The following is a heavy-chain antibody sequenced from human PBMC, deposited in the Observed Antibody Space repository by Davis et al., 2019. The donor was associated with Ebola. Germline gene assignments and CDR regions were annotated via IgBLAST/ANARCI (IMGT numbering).Heavy chain of an antibody. Sequence: ASVKVSCKASGYTFTGYYMHWVRQAPGQGLEWMGWINPNSGGTNYAQKFQGRVTMTRDTSASTAYMELSSLRSEDTAVYYCARPLGPYAFDIWGQGTMVTVSS. CDR2: INPNSGGT. V-gene: IGHV1-2*02. J-gene: IGHJ3*02. CDR1: GYTFTGYY. CDR3: ARPLGPYAFDI.